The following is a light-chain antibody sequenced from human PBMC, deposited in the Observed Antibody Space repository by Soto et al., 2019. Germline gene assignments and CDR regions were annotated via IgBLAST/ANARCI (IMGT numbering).Light chain of an antibody. CDR3: QQYNNWTPHSR. Sequence: EIVMTQSPATLSVSPGERATLSCRASQSVSSNLAWYQQKPGQAPRLLIYGASTRATGIPARFSGSGSGTEFTLTISSLQSEDFAVYYCQQYNNWTPHSRFGPGTKVDIK. CDR2: GAS. CDR1: QSVSSN. J-gene: IGKJ3*01. V-gene: IGKV3-15*01.